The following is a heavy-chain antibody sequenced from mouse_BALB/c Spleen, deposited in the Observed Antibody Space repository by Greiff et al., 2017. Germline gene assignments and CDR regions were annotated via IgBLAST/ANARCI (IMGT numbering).Heavy chain of an antibody. Sequence: EVMLVESGGGLVQPGGSLKLSCAASGFTFSSYTMSWVRQTPEKRLEWVAYISNGGGSTYYPDTVKGRFTISRDNAKNTLYLQMSSLKSEDTAMYYCARHRAARATAWFAYWGQGTLVTVSA. V-gene: IGHV5-12-2*01. J-gene: IGHJ3*01. CDR1: GFTFSSYT. CDR2: ISNGGGST. CDR3: ARHRAARATAWFAY. D-gene: IGHD3-1*01.